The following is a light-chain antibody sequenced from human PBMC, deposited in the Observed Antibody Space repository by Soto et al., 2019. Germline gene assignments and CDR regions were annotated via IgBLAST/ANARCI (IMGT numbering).Light chain of an antibody. J-gene: IGLJ2*01. CDR3: SSYTSSDTLV. V-gene: IGLV2-14*03. Sequence: QSALTQPASVSGSPGQSITISCTGTSSDVGGYNFVSWYQHHPGKAPKLMIYDVNNRPSEVSNRFSGSKSGNTASLTISGLQSEDEAEYYCSSYTSSDTLVFGGGTKLTVL. CDR2: DVN. CDR1: SSDVGGYNF.